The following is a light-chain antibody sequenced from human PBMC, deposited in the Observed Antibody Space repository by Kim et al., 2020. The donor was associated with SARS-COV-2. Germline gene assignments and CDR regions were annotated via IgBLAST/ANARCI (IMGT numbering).Light chain of an antibody. J-gene: IGLJ3*02. CDR1: SSDVGGYNY. Sequence: GQSITISFTGTSSDVGGYNYVSWYQHHPGKAPKLMIYDVSKRPSGVSNRFSGSKSGNTASLTISGLQAEDAANYYCSSYTSSSTWVFGGGTKVTVL. V-gene: IGLV2-14*03. CDR2: DVS. CDR3: SSYTSSSTWV.